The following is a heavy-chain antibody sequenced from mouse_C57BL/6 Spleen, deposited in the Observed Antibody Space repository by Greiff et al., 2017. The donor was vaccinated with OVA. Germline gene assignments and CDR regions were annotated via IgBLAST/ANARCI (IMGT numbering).Heavy chain of an antibody. Sequence: VQLVESGAELVRPGASVKLSCKASGYTFTDYYINWVKQRPGQGLEWIARIYPGSGNTYYNEKFKGKATLTAEKSSSTAYMQLSSLTSEDSAVYFCAREGDGYWYFDVWGTGTTVTVSS. CDR1: GYTFTDYY. CDR2: IYPGSGNT. CDR3: AREGDGYWYFDV. V-gene: IGHV1-76*01. D-gene: IGHD1-1*01. J-gene: IGHJ1*03.